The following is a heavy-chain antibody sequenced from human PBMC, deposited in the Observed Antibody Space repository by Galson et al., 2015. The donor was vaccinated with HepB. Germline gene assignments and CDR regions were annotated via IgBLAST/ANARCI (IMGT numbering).Heavy chain of an antibody. V-gene: IGHV1-18*04. CDR3: ARDRLHSLDY. CDR2: ISINSGNT. J-gene: IGHJ4*02. Sequence: SVKVSCKASGYSFTSNGISWVRQAPGQGLEWLGWISINSGNTNSAQRLQGRVTLTRDTSTNTAYMELRRLRSDDAAVYYRARDRLHSLDYWGQGTLVTVSS. CDR1: GYSFTSNG.